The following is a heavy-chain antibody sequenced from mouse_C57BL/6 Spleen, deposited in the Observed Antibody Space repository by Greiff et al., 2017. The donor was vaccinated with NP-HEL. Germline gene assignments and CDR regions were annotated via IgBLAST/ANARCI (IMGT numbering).Heavy chain of an antibody. Sequence: VQLQQPGAELVMPGASVKLSCKASGYTFTSYWMHWVKQRPGQGLEWIGEIDPSDSYTNYNQKFKGKSTLTVDKSSSTAYMQLSSLTSEDSAVYYCSRSGDYDDCAWFAYWGQGTLVTVSA. CDR2: IDPSDSYT. D-gene: IGHD2-4*01. J-gene: IGHJ3*01. V-gene: IGHV1-69*01. CDR3: SRSGDYDDCAWFAY. CDR1: GYTFTSYW.